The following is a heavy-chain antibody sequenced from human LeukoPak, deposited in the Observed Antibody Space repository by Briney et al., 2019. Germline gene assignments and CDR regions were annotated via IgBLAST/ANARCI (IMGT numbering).Heavy chain of an antibody. CDR3: ARDSAGSYYISWFDP. D-gene: IGHD3-10*01. Sequence: KTGGSLKLSFAASGFTFHKQSNNLGRPAPGKGPELGSSLCSSSSYIYYADSVKGRFTISRDNAKNSLYLQMNSLRAEDTAVYYCARDSAGSYYISWFDPWGQGTLVTVSS. V-gene: IGHV3-21*01. CDR2: LCSSSSYI. CDR1: GFTFHKQS. J-gene: IGHJ5*02.